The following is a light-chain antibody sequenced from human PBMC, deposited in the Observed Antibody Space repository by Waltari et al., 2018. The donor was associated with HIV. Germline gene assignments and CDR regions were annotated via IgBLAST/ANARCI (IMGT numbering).Light chain of an antibody. V-gene: IGLV1-47*01. CDR2: RSD. J-gene: IGLJ3*02. Sequence: QSVLTQAPSVSRPPGQRVIMSCSGSASNIGNNFVSWFQQVSGRAPRLVIYRSDQRPSGVPARISAAKAGSSATLAITGLQSGDEAVYFCASWDDNLSHWVFGGGTKVTV. CDR3: ASWDDNLSHWV. CDR1: ASNIGNNF.